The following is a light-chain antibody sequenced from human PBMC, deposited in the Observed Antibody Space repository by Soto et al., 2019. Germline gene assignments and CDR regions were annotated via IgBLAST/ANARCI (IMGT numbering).Light chain of an antibody. Sequence: QSALTQPPSVSGSPGQSVTISCAGTISDVGTYNLVSWYQQRPGKAPKLIIYDVNKRPSGVPDRFSGSKSGNTASLTISALQAEDEADYYCCSYAATYTPFGGGTKVTVL. CDR1: ISDVGTYNL. CDR2: DVN. CDR3: CSYAATYTP. V-gene: IGLV2-11*01. J-gene: IGLJ2*01.